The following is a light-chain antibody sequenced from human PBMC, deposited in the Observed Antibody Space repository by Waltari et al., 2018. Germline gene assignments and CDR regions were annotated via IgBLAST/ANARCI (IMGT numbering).Light chain of an antibody. CDR1: QIIDNF. CDR2: FTS. J-gene: IGKJ5*01. CDR3: QQSYTVPT. Sequence: DIRMTQSPSSLSASVGDRVTISFRTGQIIDNFLKWYQQKPGKAPKLLIYFTSNLQSGVPSRFSGDGSGTTFTLTITSLQPEDFATYYCQQSYTVPTFGQGTRLEIK. V-gene: IGKV1-39*01.